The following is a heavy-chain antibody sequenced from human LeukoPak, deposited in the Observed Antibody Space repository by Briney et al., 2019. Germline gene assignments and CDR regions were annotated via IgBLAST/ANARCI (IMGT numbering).Heavy chain of an antibody. CDR3: ARDSLWDDY. CDR2: ISSRSTSI. D-gene: IGHD5-18*01. V-gene: IGHV3-21*01. J-gene: IGHJ4*02. Sequence: PGGSLRLSGSASGFTFSSYSMNWVRQAPGKGLEWVSSISSRSTSIYYADSVKGRFTISRDNAKNSLYLQMNSLRAEDTAVYYCARDSLWDDYWGQGTLVTVSS. CDR1: GFTFSSYS.